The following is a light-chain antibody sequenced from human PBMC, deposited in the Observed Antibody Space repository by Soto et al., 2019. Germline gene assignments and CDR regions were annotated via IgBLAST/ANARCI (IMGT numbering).Light chain of an antibody. CDR2: GAS. Sequence: EIVLTQSPGTLSLSPGERATLSCRASQSVSSSFLAWYQQKPGQAPRLLIYGASSRATGIPDRFSGSGSGTDFTLTISRLEPEDGAGYYCQQYGSSPLTFGGGTKVEIK. J-gene: IGKJ4*01. V-gene: IGKV3-20*01. CDR3: QQYGSSPLT. CDR1: QSVSSSF.